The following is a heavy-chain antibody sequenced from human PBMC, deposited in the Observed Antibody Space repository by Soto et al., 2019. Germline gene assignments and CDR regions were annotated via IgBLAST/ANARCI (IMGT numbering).Heavy chain of an antibody. CDR3: ARGNFIVVVPAAGNYGMDV. D-gene: IGHD2-2*01. Sequence: SSEAPSLAYTVSGGSISSGGYYWSWIRQPPGKGLEWIGSIYYSGSPYYNPSLKSRVTISVDTSKNQFSLKLSSVAAADTAVYYCARGNFIVVVPAAGNYGMDVWGQGTTVT. CDR1: GGSISSGGYY. J-gene: IGHJ6*02. CDR2: IYYSGSP. V-gene: IGHV4-31*03.